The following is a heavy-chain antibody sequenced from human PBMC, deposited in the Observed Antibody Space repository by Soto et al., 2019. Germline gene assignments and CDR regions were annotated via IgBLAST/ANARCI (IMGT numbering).Heavy chain of an antibody. CDR3: AKPLGSMVRGVLSYYYYGMDV. V-gene: IGHV5-10-1*01. CDR2: IDPSDSYT. D-gene: IGHD3-10*01. CDR1: GYSFTSYW. J-gene: IGHJ6*02. Sequence: PGESLKISCKGSGYSFTSYWISWVRQMPGKGLEWMGRIDPSDSYTNYSPSFQGHVTISADKSISTAYLQWSSLKASDTAMYYCAKPLGSMVRGVLSYYYYGMDVWGQGTTVTVSS.